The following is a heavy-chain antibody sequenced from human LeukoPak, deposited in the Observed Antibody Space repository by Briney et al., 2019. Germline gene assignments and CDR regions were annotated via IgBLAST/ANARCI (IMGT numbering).Heavy chain of an antibody. CDR3: ARVRLPLVWFDP. D-gene: IGHD4-17*01. V-gene: IGHV1-2*03. J-gene: IGHJ5*02. CDR2: INPNSGGT. Sequence: LVASVKVSCKASGYTFTGYYMHWVRQAPGQGLEWMGWINPNSGGTNYAQKFQGRVTMTRDTSISTAYMELSRLRSDDTAVYYCARVRLPLVWFDPWGQGTLVTVSS. CDR1: GYTFTGYY.